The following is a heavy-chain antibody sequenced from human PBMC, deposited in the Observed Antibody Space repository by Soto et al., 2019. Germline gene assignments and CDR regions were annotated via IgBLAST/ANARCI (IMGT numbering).Heavy chain of an antibody. CDR1: GYTFNTFG. CDR2: ISAYNGDT. Sequence: QVQLVQSGAEVKKPGASVKVSCKASGYTFNTFGIGWVRQAPGQGLEWMGWISAYNGDTNYAQKFQGRVTMTTYTATTTAYRELTSLRSVDTAVYYCARSGDGNWFDPWGQGTMVTVSS. CDR3: ARSGDGNWFDP. D-gene: IGHD4-17*01. J-gene: IGHJ5*02. V-gene: IGHV1-18*01.